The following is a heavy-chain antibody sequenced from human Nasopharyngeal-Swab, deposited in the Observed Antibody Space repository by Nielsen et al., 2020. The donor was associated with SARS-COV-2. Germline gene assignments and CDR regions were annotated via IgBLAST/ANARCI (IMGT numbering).Heavy chain of an antibody. CDR3: AKDPGDYYGMDV. Sequence: SLKISCAASGFTFDDYAMHWVRQAPGKGLEWVSGISWNSGSIGYADSVKGRFTISRDNDKNSLYLQMNSLRAEDTALYYCAKDPGDYYGMDVWGQGTTVTVSS. J-gene: IGHJ6*02. V-gene: IGHV3-9*01. CDR1: GFTFDDYA. CDR2: ISWNSGSI.